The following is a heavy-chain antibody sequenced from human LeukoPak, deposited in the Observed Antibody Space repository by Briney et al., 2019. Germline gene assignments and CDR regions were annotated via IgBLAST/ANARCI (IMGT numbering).Heavy chain of an antibody. J-gene: IGHJ4*02. CDR1: GFTVSNNY. CDR3: ARDSRYSISLWSVSFDY. CDR2: IYSGGST. D-gene: IGHD6-13*01. V-gene: IGHV3-66*01. Sequence: GGSLRLSCAASGFTVSNNYMSWVRQAPGKGLERVSVIYSGGSTYYADSVKGRFTISRDNSKNMVYLQMNSLRAEDTAVYYCARDSRYSISLWSVSFDYWSQGTLVTVSS.